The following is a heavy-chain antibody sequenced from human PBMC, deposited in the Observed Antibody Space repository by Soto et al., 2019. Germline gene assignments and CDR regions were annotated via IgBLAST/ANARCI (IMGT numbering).Heavy chain of an antibody. CDR2: INAGNGNT. D-gene: IGHD2-2*01. J-gene: IGHJ2*01. CDR1: GYTFTSYA. Sequence: QVQLVQSGAEVKKPGASVKVSCKASGYTFTSYAMHWVRQAPGQRLEWMGWINAGNGNTKYSQKFQGRVTITRDTSASTAYMELSSLRSEDTAVYYCARDRGIGYCSSTSCLGATEGDWYFDLWGRGTLVTVSS. V-gene: IGHV1-3*01. CDR3: ARDRGIGYCSSTSCLGATEGDWYFDL.